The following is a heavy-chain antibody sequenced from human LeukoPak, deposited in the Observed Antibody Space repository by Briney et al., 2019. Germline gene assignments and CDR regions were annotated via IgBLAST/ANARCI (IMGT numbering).Heavy chain of an antibody. CDR3: ASELRITIFGVVKNYYYYGMDV. D-gene: IGHD3-3*01. V-gene: IGHV1-69*13. Sequence: GASVKVSCKASGGTLSSYAISWVRQAPGQGLEWMGGIIPIFGTANYAQKFQGRVTITADESTSTAYMELSSLRSEDTAVYYCASELRITIFGVVKNYYYYGMDVWGQGTTVTVSS. CDR2: IIPIFGTA. J-gene: IGHJ6*02. CDR1: GGTLSSYA.